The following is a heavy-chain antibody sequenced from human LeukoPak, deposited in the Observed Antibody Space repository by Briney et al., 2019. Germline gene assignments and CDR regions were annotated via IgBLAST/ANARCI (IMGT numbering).Heavy chain of an antibody. CDR1: GGSISSGGYA. Sequence: SQTLSLTCAVSGGSISSGGYAWSWNRQPPGKGLEWIGYIYHSGSTYYNPSLKSRVTISVDTSKNQFSLKLSSVTAADTAVYYCARLIFSGSYYIDYWGQGTLVTVSS. CDR3: ARLIFSGSYYIDY. V-gene: IGHV4-30-2*01. D-gene: IGHD1-26*01. J-gene: IGHJ4*02. CDR2: IYHSGST.